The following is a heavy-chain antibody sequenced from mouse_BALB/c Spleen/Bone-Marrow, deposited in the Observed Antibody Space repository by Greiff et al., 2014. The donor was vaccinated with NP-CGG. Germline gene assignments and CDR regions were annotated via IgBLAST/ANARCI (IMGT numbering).Heavy chain of an antibody. CDR2: ISGDGRYT. J-gene: IGHJ3*01. CDR3: ARHAYYDQTEVSFVY. Sequence: DVLLVESGGGLVKSGGSLKLSCAASGFSFSNYCMSWVRQTPEKRLEWVATISGDGRYTFYSDSVRGRFTISRDNAKYNLYLQRSSLRSADTALYYCARHAYYDQTEVSFVYWGQGTLVTVSA. D-gene: IGHD2-4*01. V-gene: IGHV5-9-2*01. CDR1: GFSFSNYC.